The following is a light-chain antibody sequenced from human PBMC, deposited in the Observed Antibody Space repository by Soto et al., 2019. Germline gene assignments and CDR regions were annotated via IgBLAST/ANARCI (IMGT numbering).Light chain of an antibody. J-gene: IGLJ2*01. CDR3: AAWDASLNGPL. CDR1: SSNIGKNF. CDR2: RND. Sequence: QSVLTQPPSASGTPGQRVTISCSGSSSNIGKNFVSWYQHLPGAAPKLLIYRNDQRPSGVPDRFSGSKSGTSASLAISGLRSDDESDYYCAAWDASLNGPLFGGGTKVTVL. V-gene: IGLV1-47*01.